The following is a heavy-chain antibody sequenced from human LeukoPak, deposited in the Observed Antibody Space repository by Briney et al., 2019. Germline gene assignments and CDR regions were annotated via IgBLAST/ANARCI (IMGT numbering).Heavy chain of an antibody. J-gene: IGHJ3*02. CDR2: IYTSGST. CDR1: GGSISSGSYY. V-gene: IGHV4-61*02. CDR3: ARDPTYRDAFDI. Sequence: PSETLSLTCTVSGGSISSGSYYWRWIRQPPGKGLELIGRIYTSGSTNYNPSLKSRVTISVDASKNQFSLKLSSVTAADTAVYYCARDPTYRDAFDIWGQGTMVTVSS. D-gene: IGHD2-2*01.